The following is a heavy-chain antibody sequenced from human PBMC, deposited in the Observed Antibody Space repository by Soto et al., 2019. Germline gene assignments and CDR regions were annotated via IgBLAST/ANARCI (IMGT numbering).Heavy chain of an antibody. CDR2: LNPKTGGT. Sequence: QVQLVQSGAEVRKPGASVKVSCKASGYTFTDYYMHWVRQAPGQGLEWMGWLNPKTGGTNYVQKFQGRVTMTRDTSITTAYMELSRLRSDDTAVYYCARDVVGSDYFDSWGQGTLVTVSS. D-gene: IGHD1-26*01. V-gene: IGHV1-2*02. J-gene: IGHJ4*02. CDR1: GYTFTDYY. CDR3: ARDVVGSDYFDS.